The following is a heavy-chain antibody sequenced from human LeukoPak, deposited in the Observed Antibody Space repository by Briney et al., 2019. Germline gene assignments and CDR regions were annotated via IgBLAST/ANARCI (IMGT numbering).Heavy chain of an antibody. CDR1: GGSIRSYY. V-gene: IGHV4-59*08. J-gene: IGHJ4*02. D-gene: IGHD2-15*01. Sequence: PSETLSLTCTASGGSIRSYYWSWIRQPPGKGLEWVGYIFYSGTTDSNPSLKSRVTISVDTSKNQFSLKLSSVTAADTAVYYCARTYCSGGSCHFDYWGQGTLVTVSS. CDR2: IFYSGTT. CDR3: ARTYCSGGSCHFDY.